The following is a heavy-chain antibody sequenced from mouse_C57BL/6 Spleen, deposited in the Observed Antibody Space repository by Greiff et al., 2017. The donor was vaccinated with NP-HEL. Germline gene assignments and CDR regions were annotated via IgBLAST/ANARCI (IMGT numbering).Heavy chain of an antibody. V-gene: IGHV5-4*01. CDR1: GFTFSSYA. D-gene: IGHD2-5*01. CDR2: ISDGGSYT. Sequence: EVQLVESGGGLVKPGGSLKLSCAASGFTFSSYAMSWVRQTPEKRLEWVATISDGGSYTYYPDNVTGRFTISRDNAKNNLYLQMSHLKSEDTAMYYCARAYYSNLGWFAYWGQGTLVTVSA. CDR3: ARAYYSNLGWFAY. J-gene: IGHJ3*01.